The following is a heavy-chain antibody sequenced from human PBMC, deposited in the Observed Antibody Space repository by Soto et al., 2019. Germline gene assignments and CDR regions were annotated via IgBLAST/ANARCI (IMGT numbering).Heavy chain of an antibody. CDR3: ARCRGFSSGYSLKGGWSDP. J-gene: IGHJ5*02. D-gene: IGHD3-22*01. V-gene: IGHV1-3*01. CDR2: INAGNGNT. Sequence: QVQLVQSGAEVKKPGASVKVSCKASGYTFTSYAMHWVRQAPGQRLAWMGWINAGNGNTKYSQKFQGRVTITRDTSASTAYLEPSSLRSEDRAVYYCARCRGFSSGYSLKGGWSDPWRQGTLITVSS. CDR1: GYTFTSYA.